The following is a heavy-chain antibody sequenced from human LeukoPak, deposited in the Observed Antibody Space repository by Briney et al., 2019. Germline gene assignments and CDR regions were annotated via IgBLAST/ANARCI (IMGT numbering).Heavy chain of an antibody. Sequence: SETLSLTCTVSGGSISSYYWSWIRQPPGKGLEWIGRIYTSGSTNCNPSLKSRVTMSVDTSKNQFSLNVSSVTAADTAVYYCARDQALGYGWPTVLAIDIWGQGTMVTVSS. V-gene: IGHV4-4*07. D-gene: IGHD6-19*01. CDR3: ARDQALGYGWPTVLAIDI. CDR1: GGSISSYY. J-gene: IGHJ3*02. CDR2: IYTSGST.